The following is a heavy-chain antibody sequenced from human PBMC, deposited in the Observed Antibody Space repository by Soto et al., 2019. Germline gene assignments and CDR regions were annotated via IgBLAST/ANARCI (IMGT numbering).Heavy chain of an antibody. CDR3: AREREMATIGPDPYYYYYGMDV. D-gene: IGHD5-12*01. V-gene: IGHV3-21*01. Sequence: PGGSLRLSCAASGFTFSSYSMNWVRQAPGKGLEWVSSISSSSSYIYYADSVKGRFTISRDNAKNSLYLQMNSLRAEDTAVYYCAREREMATIGPDPYYYYYGMDVWGQGTTVTVSS. CDR2: ISSSSSYI. CDR1: GFTFSSYS. J-gene: IGHJ6*02.